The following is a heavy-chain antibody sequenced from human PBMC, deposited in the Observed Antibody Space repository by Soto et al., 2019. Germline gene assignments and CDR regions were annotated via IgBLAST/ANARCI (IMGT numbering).Heavy chain of an antibody. V-gene: IGHV1-18*01. CDR1: GYTFTSYG. D-gene: IGHD1-26*01. J-gene: IGHJ5*02. CDR3: ARASGSSYWFDP. Sequence: QVKLVQSVAEVKKPGASVKVSCKAAGYTFTSYGISWVLQAPGQGLEWSGWISAYNGNTNYAQELQGRVTMTTDTSTSIAYMELRSLRSDDTAVYYCARASGSSYWFDPCGQGTLVTVSS. CDR2: ISAYNGNT.